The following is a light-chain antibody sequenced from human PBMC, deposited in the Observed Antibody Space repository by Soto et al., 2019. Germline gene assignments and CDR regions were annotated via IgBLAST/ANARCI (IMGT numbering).Light chain of an antibody. Sequence: DIQMTQSPSTLSASVGDRVTITCRASQSIGSWLAWFKQKPGKAPKLLIYDASSLGSGVPPRFGGSGSGTELTLTVSSLQPDDFAAYYCQQYSTYIRTFGQGTKVEVK. CDR1: QSIGSW. CDR3: QQYSTYIRT. J-gene: IGKJ1*01. V-gene: IGKV1-5*01. CDR2: DAS.